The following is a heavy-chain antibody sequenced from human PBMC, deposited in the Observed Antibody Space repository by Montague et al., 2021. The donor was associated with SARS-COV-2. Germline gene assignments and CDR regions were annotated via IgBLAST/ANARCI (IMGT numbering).Heavy chain of an antibody. V-gene: IGHV4-39*01. J-gene: IGHJ3*02. D-gene: IGHD2-2*01. Sequence: SETLSLTCTVSGGSTSNSHYYCAWIRQPPGKGLEWIGSIYFNGHSYYNPSLKNRASISLDTSKNQYYLKLNSVAAADTAVYYCARQPPYQTGALDIWGQGTMVTASS. CDR1: GGSTSNSHYY. CDR2: IYFNGHS. CDR3: ARQPPYQTGALDI.